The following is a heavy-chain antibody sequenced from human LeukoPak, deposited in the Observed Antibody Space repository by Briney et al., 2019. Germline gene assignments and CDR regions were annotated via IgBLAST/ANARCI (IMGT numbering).Heavy chain of an antibody. V-gene: IGHV4-4*07. CDR3: ARVRYSDSSVLTRKRSYYFDY. D-gene: IGHD3-22*01. CDR2: ISTSGST. J-gene: IGHJ4*02. Sequence: SETLSLTCTVSGGSINSYYWSWIRQPAGKGLESIGHISTSGSTNYNLSLKSRVTMSVDTSKNQFSLKLSSVTAADTAVYYCARVRYSDSSVLTRKRSYYFDYWGQGTLVTVSS. CDR1: GGSINSYY.